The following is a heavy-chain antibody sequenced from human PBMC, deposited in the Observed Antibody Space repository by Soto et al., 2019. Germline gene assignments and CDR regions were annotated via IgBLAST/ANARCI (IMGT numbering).Heavy chain of an antibody. CDR1: GGSISSGDYY. D-gene: IGHD3-16*01. CDR2: IYYSGST. J-gene: IGHJ6*02. V-gene: IGHV4-30-4*01. CDR3: ASHDYAHYGMDV. Sequence: QVQLQESGPGLVKPSQTLSLTCTVSGGSISSGDYYWSWIRQPPGKGLEWIGYIYYSGSTYYNPSLKRRVTISVGTSRNQFSLKLSSVTAADTAVYYCASHDYAHYGMDVWGQGTTVTVSS.